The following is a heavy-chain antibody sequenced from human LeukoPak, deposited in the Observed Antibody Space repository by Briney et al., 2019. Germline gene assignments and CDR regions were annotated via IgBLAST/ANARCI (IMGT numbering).Heavy chain of an antibody. CDR2: IWYDGSNK. CDR3: ARGLGYSYGYGIDY. V-gene: IGHV3-33*08. Sequence: GGSLRLSCAASGFIFSSYAMHWVRQAPGKGPEWVAIIWYDGSNKYYAESVEGRFTISRDNSKNTLYLQMTSLRAEDTAVYSCARGLGYSYGYGIDYWGQGTLVIASS. CDR1: GFIFSSYA. D-gene: IGHD5-18*01. J-gene: IGHJ4*02.